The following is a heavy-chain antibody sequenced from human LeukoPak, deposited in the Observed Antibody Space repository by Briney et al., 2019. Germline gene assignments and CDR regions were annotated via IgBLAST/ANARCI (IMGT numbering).Heavy chain of an antibody. CDR2: ISSSSSTI. D-gene: IGHD6-13*01. CDR3: ARDSSPDY. V-gene: IGHV3-48*01. J-gene: IGHJ4*02. Sequence: GGSLRLSSAASGFTFSRYSMNWVRQAPGKGLDWVSYISSSSSTIYYADSVRGRFTISRDNAQNSLFLQMNSLRAEDTAVYYCARDSSPDYWGQGTLVTVSS. CDR1: GFTFSRYS.